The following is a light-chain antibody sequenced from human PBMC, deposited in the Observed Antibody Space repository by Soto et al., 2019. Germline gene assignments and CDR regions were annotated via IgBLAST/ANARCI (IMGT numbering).Light chain of an antibody. V-gene: IGKV3-20*01. CDR1: HIINNNY. J-gene: IGKJ1*01. CDR2: GAS. Sequence: EIVLTQSPGTLSLSPGEGAILSCRSSHIINNNYLAWYQQKPGQAPRLLIYGASTRATSFPARFSGSGSGTEFTLTISSLQPDDFATYYCQHYKMYSPWTFGQGTKVDIK. CDR3: QHYKMYSPWT.